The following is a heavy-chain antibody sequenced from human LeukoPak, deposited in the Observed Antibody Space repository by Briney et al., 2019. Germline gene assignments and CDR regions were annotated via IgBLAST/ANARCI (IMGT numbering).Heavy chain of an antibody. CDR1: GLTFTTYA. V-gene: IGHV3-23*01. CDR3: AKDKTYDDFWSGHDAFGI. Sequence: GGSLRLSCAASGLTFTTYAMSWVRQAPGKGLEWVSVISGSGDSTYYADSVKGRFTISRDISKNTLYLQMKSLRAGDTAVYYCAKDKTYDDFWSGHDAFGIWGQGTMVTVSS. D-gene: IGHD3-3*01. CDR2: ISGSGDST. J-gene: IGHJ3*02.